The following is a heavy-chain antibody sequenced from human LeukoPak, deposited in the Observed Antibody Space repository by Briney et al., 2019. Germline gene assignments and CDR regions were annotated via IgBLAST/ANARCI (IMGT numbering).Heavy chain of an antibody. D-gene: IGHD6-19*01. CDR1: GFTFSSYA. CDR3: ARGSGGKFFDY. Sequence: PGGSLRLSCAASGFTFSSYAMHWVRQAPGKGLEWVAVISYDGSNKYYADSVKGRFTISRDNSKNTLYLQMNSLRAEDTAVYYCARGSGGKFFDYWGQGTLVTVSS. J-gene: IGHJ4*02. V-gene: IGHV3-30*04. CDR2: ISYDGSNK.